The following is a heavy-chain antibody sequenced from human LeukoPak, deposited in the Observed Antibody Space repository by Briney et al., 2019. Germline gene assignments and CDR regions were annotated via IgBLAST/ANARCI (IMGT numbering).Heavy chain of an antibody. CDR2: IRYDESYK. Sequence: HPGGSLRLSCAASGFTFSSYAMSWVRQAPGKGLEWVAFIRYDESYKNYADSVKGRFTISRDNSKNTLYLQMNSLRAEDTAVYYCAKDGETYYYGSGSYYGHFDYWGQGTLVTVSS. V-gene: IGHV3-30*02. J-gene: IGHJ4*02. CDR3: AKDGETYYYGSGSYYGHFDY. CDR1: GFTFSSYA. D-gene: IGHD3-10*01.